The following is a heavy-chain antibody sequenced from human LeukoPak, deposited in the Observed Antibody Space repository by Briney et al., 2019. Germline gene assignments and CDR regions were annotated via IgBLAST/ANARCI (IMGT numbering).Heavy chain of an antibody. J-gene: IGHJ3*02. CDR3: ARADRDGYIYAFDI. CDR1: GGSISSSSYY. Sequence: PSETLSLTCTVSGGSISSSSYYWGWIRQPRRKGLEWIGSIYYSGSTYYNPSLKSRVTISVDTSKNQFSLKLSSVTAADTAVYYCARADRDGYIYAFDIWGQGTMVTVSS. V-gene: IGHV4-39*07. D-gene: IGHD5-24*01. CDR2: IYYSGST.